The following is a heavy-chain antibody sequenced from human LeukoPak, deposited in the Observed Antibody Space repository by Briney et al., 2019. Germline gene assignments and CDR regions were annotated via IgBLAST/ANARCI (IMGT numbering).Heavy chain of an antibody. CDR2: ISSSSSYI. Sequence: GGSLRLSCAASGFTFSSYSMNWVRQAPGKGLEWVSSISSSSSYIYYADSVKGRFTISRDNAKNSLYLQMNSLRAEDTAVYYCARSVSAGDGYNWGFDYWGQGILVTVSS. D-gene: IGHD5-24*01. CDR1: GFTFSSYS. J-gene: IGHJ4*02. CDR3: ARSVSAGDGYNWGFDY. V-gene: IGHV3-21*01.